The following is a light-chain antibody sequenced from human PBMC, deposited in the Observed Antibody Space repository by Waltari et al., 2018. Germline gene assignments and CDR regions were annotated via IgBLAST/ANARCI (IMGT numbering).Light chain of an antibody. CDR2: DVT. V-gene: IGLV2-11*01. CDR1: SSDVGGYNY. CDR3: CSYAGSHTFV. J-gene: IGLJ1*01. Sequence: QSALTQPRSVSGSPGQSVTISCTGTSSDVGGYNYVSWYQQHPGRAPKLIIYDVTTRPSGVPDRFSGSKSGSTASLTISGLQTEDEADYYCCSYAGSHTFVFGSGTEVTVL.